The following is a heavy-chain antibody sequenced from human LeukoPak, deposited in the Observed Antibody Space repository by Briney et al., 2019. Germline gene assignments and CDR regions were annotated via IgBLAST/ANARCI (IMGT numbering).Heavy chain of an antibody. CDR3: AKTFLTAYDTYFYYYGLDV. J-gene: IGHJ6*02. CDR2: INPVFGTA. D-gene: IGHD3-9*01. CDR1: GDTFSSYV. Sequence: ASVRVSCKASGDTFSSYVISWVRQAPGQGLEWMGGINPVFGTAHYAQKFQDRVTITADESTSTAYMELSSLRSEDTAVYYCAKTFLTAYDTYFYYYGLDVWGQGTPVTVSS. V-gene: IGHV1-69*01.